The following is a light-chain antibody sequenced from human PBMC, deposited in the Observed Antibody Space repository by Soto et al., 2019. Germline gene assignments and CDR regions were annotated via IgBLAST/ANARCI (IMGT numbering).Light chain of an antibody. J-gene: IGKJ1*01. Sequence: DIQMTQSPSTLSASVGDRVTITCRASQSISSWLAWYQKKPGKAPKLLIYKASSLASGVPSRFSGSGSGAEFTLTISSLRPDDFATYYCQQYNSYWTFGQGTKVEIK. CDR2: KAS. CDR3: QQYNSYWT. V-gene: IGKV1-5*03. CDR1: QSISSW.